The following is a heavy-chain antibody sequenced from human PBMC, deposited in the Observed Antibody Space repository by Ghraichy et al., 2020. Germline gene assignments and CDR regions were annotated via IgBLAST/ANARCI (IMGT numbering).Heavy chain of an antibody. CDR2: INHSGST. D-gene: IGHD6-6*01. CDR1: GGSFSGYY. V-gene: IGHV4-34*01. Sequence: SETLSLTCAVYGGSFSGYYWSWIRQPPGKGLEWIGEINHSGSTNYNPSLKSRVTISVDTSKNQFSLKLSSVTAADTAVYYCARFRYSSSSVGMDVWGQGTTVTVSS. J-gene: IGHJ6*02. CDR3: ARFRYSSSSVGMDV.